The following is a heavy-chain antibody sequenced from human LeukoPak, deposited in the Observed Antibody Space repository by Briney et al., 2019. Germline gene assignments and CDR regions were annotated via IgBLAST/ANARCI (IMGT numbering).Heavy chain of an antibody. CDR1: GFTFSNYW. J-gene: IGHJ4*02. CDR2: ISGSGGST. V-gene: IGHV3-23*01. Sequence: GGSLRLSCAASGFTFSNYWMHWVRQAPGKGLEWVSGISGSGGSTYYADSVKGRFTISRDNSKNTLYLQMNSLRAEDTAVYYCAKASHYTDSSGYYDFDYWGQGTLVTVSS. D-gene: IGHD3-22*01. CDR3: AKASHYTDSSGYYDFDY.